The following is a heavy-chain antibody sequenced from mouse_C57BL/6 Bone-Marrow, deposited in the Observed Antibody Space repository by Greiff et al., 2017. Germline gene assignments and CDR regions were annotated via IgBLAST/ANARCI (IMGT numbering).Heavy chain of an antibody. CDR1: GFTFSSYA. CDR2: ISSGGDYI. Sequence: EVKVEESGEGLVKPGGSLKLSCAASGFTFSSYAMSWVRQTPEKRLEWVAYISSGGDYIYYADTVKGRFTISRDNARNTLYLQMSSLKSEDTAMYYCTRDPPAYYYGSSFWYFDVWGTGTTVTVSS. V-gene: IGHV5-9-1*02. CDR3: TRDPPAYYYGSSFWYFDV. J-gene: IGHJ1*03. D-gene: IGHD1-1*01.